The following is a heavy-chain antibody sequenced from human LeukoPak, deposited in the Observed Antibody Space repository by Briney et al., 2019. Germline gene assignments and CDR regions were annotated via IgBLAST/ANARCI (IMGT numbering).Heavy chain of an antibody. CDR2: XXYXXXT. Sequence: SETLXLTCTVXXXXXXRXDXYXGWVRXXXXKXLEWIGXXXYXXXTYYNPSLKSRVTISVDTSKNQFSLKLSSVTAADTAVYYCARDWAQYDFWSGYIMGWYFDLWGRGTLVTVSS. V-gene: IGHV4-39*07. CDR1: XXXXXRXDXY. CDR3: ARDWAQYDFWSGYIMGWYFDL. J-gene: IGHJ2*01. D-gene: IGHD3-3*01.